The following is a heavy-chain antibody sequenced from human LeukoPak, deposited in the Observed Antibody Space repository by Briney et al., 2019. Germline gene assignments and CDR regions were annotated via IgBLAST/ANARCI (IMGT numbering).Heavy chain of an antibody. J-gene: IGHJ4*02. D-gene: IGHD4-17*01. CDR2: ISSSSTTI. CDR3: ARTGPISPFTTVSSPDY. V-gene: IGHV3-48*04. CDR1: GFTFSSYS. Sequence: GGSLRLSCAASGFTFSSYSMNWVRQAPGKGLEWVSYISSSSTTIYYADSVKGRFTISRDDARNSLYLQMNSLRAEDTAVYYCARTGPISPFTTVSSPDYWGQGTLVTVSS.